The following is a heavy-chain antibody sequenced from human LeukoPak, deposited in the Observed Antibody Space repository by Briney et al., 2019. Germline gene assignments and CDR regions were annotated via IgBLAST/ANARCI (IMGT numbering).Heavy chain of an antibody. Sequence: PGGSLRLSCAASGFTFSSYAMSWVRQAPGKGLEWVSAISGSGGSTYYADSVKGRFTISRDNSKNTLYLQMNSLRAEDTAVYYCARDLGEDCSSTSCYVDSWFDPWGQGTLVTVSS. CDR1: GFTFSSYA. D-gene: IGHD2-2*01. J-gene: IGHJ5*02. V-gene: IGHV3-23*01. CDR3: ARDLGEDCSSTSCYVDSWFDP. CDR2: ISGSGGST.